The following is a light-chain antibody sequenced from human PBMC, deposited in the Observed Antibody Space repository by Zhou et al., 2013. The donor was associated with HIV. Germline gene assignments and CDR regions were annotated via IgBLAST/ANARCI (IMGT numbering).Light chain of an antibody. CDR2: GAS. J-gene: IGKJ2*04. V-gene: IGKV3-20*01. CDR1: QSVSSTY. CDR3: HQYGSSSCS. Sequence: DIVLTQSPGTLSLSPGERATLSCRASQSVSSTYLAWYQQKPGQAPRLLIYGASSRATGIPDRFSGSGSGTDFILTISRLEPEDFAVYYCHQYGSSSCSFGQGTKVEIK.